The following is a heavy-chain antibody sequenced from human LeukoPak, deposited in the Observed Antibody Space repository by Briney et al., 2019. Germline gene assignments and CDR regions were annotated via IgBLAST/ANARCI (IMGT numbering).Heavy chain of an antibody. CDR1: GGSISSGSYY. J-gene: IGHJ6*03. CDR3: ARDREDYYGSGSYYSDYYYYMDV. V-gene: IGHV4-61*02. CDR2: IYTSGST. Sequence: PSQTLSLTCTVSGGSISSGSYYWSWIRQPAGKGLEWIGRIYTSGSTNYNPSLKSRVTISVDTSKNQFSLKLSSVTAADTAVYYCARDREDYYGSGSYYSDYYYYMDVWGKGTTVTISS. D-gene: IGHD3-10*01.